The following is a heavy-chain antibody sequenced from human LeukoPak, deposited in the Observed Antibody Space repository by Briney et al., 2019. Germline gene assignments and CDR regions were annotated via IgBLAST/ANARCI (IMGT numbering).Heavy chain of an antibody. D-gene: IGHD3-3*01. CDR3: AREGVRVVDLDY. V-gene: IGHV3-23*01. CDR1: GFTFSSYA. J-gene: IGHJ4*02. Sequence: PGGSLRLSCAASGFTFSSYAMSWVRQAPGKGLEWVSTISGSGGNTYSADSVKGRFTISRDNAKNTLYLQMNSLRAEDTAVYYCAREGVRVVDLDYWGQGILVTVSS. CDR2: ISGSGGNT.